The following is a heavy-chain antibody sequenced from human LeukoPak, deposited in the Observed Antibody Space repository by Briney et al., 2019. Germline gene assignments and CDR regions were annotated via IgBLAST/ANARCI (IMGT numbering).Heavy chain of an antibody. V-gene: IGHV4-61*02. J-gene: IGHJ5*02. D-gene: IGHD3-10*01. CDR2: IYTSGST. CDR1: GGSISSGSYY. CDR3: ARRYYYGSNWFDP. Sequence: SETLSLTCTVSGGSISSGSYYWSWIRQPAGKGLEWIGRIYTSGSTNYNPSLKSRVTISVDTSKNQFSLKLSSVTAADTAVYYCARRYYYGSNWFDPWGQGTLVTVSS.